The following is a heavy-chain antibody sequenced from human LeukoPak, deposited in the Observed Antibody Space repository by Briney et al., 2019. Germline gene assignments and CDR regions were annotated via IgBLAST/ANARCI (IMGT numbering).Heavy chain of an antibody. Sequence: GGSLRLSCAASGFIFRNCAIHWVRQAPGKGLEWVAITSHDGSFKSYGDSVKGRFTISRDNAKNSLYLQMNSLRAEDTAVYYCASGPDSRGYSGYDFLNYWGQGTLVTVSS. D-gene: IGHD5-12*01. CDR2: TSHDGSFK. CDR3: ASGPDSRGYSGYDFLNY. J-gene: IGHJ4*02. CDR1: GFIFRNCA. V-gene: IGHV3-30*04.